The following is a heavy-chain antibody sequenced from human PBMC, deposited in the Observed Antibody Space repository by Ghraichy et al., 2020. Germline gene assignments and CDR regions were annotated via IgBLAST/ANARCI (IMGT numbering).Heavy chain of an antibody. J-gene: IGHJ4*02. Sequence: GGSLRLSCAASGFTFSSYWMSWVRQAPGKGLEWVANIKQDGSEKYYVDSVKGRFTISRDNAKNSLYLQMNSLRAEDTAVYYCARDLVGAGYYFDYWGQGTLVTVSS. CDR2: IKQDGSEK. CDR3: ARDLVGAGYYFDY. D-gene: IGHD2-15*01. CDR1: GFTFSSYW. V-gene: IGHV3-7*01.